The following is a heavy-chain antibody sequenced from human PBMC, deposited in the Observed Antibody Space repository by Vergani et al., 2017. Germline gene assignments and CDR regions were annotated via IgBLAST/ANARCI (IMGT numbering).Heavy chain of an antibody. D-gene: IGHD6-6*01. CDR3: ARGPYSSSSLSVDY. CDR1: GGTFSSYT. J-gene: IGHJ4*02. Sequence: QVQLVQSGAEVKKPGSSVKVSCKASGGTFSSYTISWVRQAPGQGLEWMGRIIPILGIANYAQKFQGRVTMTTDTSTSTAYMELRSLRSDDTAVYYCARGPYSSSSLSVDYWGQGTLVTVSS. CDR2: IIPILGIA. V-gene: IGHV1-69*02.